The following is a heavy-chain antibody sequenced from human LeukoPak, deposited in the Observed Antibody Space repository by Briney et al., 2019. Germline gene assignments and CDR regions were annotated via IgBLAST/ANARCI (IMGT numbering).Heavy chain of an antibody. D-gene: IGHD3-22*01. Sequence: ASVKVSCKASGYTFTSYGISWVRQAPGQGLEWVGWISAYNGYTNYAQKLQGRVTMTTDTSTSTAYMELSSLRSEDTAVYYCASASFYYYDSSGYYFDYWGQGTLVTVSS. CDR3: ASASFYYYDSSGYYFDY. J-gene: IGHJ4*02. CDR1: GYTFTSYG. V-gene: IGHV1-18*01. CDR2: ISAYNGYT.